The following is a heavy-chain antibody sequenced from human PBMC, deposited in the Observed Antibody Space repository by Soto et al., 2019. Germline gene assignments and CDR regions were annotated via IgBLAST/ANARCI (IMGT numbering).Heavy chain of an antibody. CDR1: GFTFSSYG. V-gene: IGHV3-33*01. J-gene: IGHJ2*01. D-gene: IGHD3-22*01. Sequence: QVQLVESGGGVVQPGRSLRLSCAASGFTFSSYGMHWVRQAPGKGLEWVAVIWYDGSSKYYADSVKGRFTISRDNSKNTLCLQMNGLRAADTAVYYCARAFRGYFYWYFDLWGRGTLVTVSS. CDR2: IWYDGSSK. CDR3: ARAFRGYFYWYFDL.